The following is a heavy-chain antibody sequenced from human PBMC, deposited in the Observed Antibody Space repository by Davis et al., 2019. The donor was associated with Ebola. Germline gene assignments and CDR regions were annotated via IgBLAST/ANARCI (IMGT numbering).Heavy chain of an antibody. V-gene: IGHV3-11*04. CDR3: AKSHCSGGSCPYYFDF. Sequence: GESLKISCAASGYTFSDYYMSWIRQAPGQGLEWVSFISGSGTTVSYADSVRGRFTISRENAKNSLYLQMNSLRAGDTAVYYCAKSHCSGGSCPYYFDFWGQGTQVTVSS. CDR2: ISGSGTTV. D-gene: IGHD2-15*01. CDR1: GYTFSDYY. J-gene: IGHJ4*02.